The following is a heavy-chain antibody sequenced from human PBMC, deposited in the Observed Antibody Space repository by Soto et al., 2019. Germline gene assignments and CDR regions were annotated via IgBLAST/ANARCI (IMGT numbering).Heavy chain of an antibody. V-gene: IGHV4-39*01. D-gene: IGHD6-19*01. J-gene: IGHJ4*02. Sequence: QLQLQESGPGLVKPSETLSLTCTVSGDSISSSNYYWGWIRQPPGMGLEWIGSIYYSGSTYYNPSLKSRVTLSVDASKHQFSLKLSSVTAPDTAVYYCARPWGDLPTSGWYYWGQGTLVTVSS. CDR2: IYYSGST. CDR3: ARPWGDLPTSGWYY. CDR1: GDSISSSNYY.